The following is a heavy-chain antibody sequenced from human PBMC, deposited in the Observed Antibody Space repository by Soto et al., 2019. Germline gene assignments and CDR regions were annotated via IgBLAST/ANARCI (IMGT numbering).Heavy chain of an antibody. CDR3: ARDRLRLGELSLIGYFDY. CDR1: GFTFTSYA. D-gene: IGHD3-16*02. Sequence: QVQLVESGGSVVQPGRSLRLSCEASGFTFTSYAMHWVRQAPGKGLEWVAVISYDGINEYYADSVKGRFTISRDNSKNTLFLQMSSLRVEDTAVYYCARDRLRLGELSLIGYFDYWGQGTLGTVSS. J-gene: IGHJ4*02. V-gene: IGHV3-30*15. CDR2: ISYDGINE.